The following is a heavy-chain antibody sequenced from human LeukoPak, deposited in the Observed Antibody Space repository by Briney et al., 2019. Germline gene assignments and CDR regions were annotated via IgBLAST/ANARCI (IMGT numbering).Heavy chain of an antibody. J-gene: IGHJ4*02. CDR3: AKHSWWSGYFYFLPFDY. V-gene: IGHV3-30-3*01. D-gene: IGHD3-3*01. CDR2: ISYDGSNK. CDR1: GFTFSSYA. Sequence: GRSLRLSCAASGFTFSSYAMHWVRQAPGKGLEWVAVISYDGSNKYYADSVKGRFTISRDNSKNTLYLQMNSLRVEDTAVYYCAKHSWWSGYFYFLPFDYWGQGTLVTVSS.